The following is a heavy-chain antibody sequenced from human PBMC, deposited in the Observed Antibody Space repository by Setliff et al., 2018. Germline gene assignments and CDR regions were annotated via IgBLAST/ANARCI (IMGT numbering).Heavy chain of an antibody. D-gene: IGHD1-1*01. V-gene: IGHV4-4*02. J-gene: IGHJ4*02. CDR2: IYHDGNS. CDR1: GVSINRLSW. Sequence: SETLSLTCAVSGVSINRLSWWSWVRQSPGKGLEWLGEIYHDGNSNFNPSVHYSPSLKSRVPMAIDKSNNQFSLKSTSVTAADTAVYYCAKGGGRYHSDSWGQGILVTVSS. CDR3: AKGGGRYHSDS.